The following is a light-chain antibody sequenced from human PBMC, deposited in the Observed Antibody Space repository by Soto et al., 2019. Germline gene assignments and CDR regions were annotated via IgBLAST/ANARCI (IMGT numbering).Light chain of an antibody. Sequence: QITQSPSTLSASVGDRVTITCRASQSFSTCLAWYQQKPGKVPKLLISGISTLQSGVPSRFSGSGYGTEFTLTISNLQPEDVATYYCQKYNTDPMTFGGGTKVDIK. CDR3: QKYNTDPMT. V-gene: IGKV1-27*01. J-gene: IGKJ4*01. CDR2: GIS. CDR1: QSFSTC.